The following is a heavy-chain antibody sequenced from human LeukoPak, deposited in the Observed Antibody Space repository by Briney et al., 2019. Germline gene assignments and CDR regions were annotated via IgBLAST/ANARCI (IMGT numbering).Heavy chain of an antibody. V-gene: IGHV3-9*01. CDR1: GFTFGDYS. CDR2: IHWTGGIV. D-gene: IGHD3-10*01. CDR3: AKLMVGGLTKSPFDS. J-gene: IGHJ4*02. Sequence: PGRSLRLSCAGSGFTFGDYSIHWVRQAPGKGLEWISGIHWTGGIVAYAASVKGRFTISRDNAKNSLYLEMNSLKPEDTALYYCAKLMVGGLTKSPFDSWGQGTLVTVSS.